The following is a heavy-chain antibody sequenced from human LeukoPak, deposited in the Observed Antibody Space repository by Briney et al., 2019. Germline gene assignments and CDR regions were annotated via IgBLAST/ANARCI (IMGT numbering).Heavy chain of an antibody. CDR1: GYTFTIYG. CDR2: ISGYNGNT. CDR3: ARDVGRRCSGGRCYYYYNYMDV. J-gene: IGHJ6*03. Sequence: ASVTVSFKASGYTFTIYGISWVRQAPGQGLEWMGWISGYNGNTNYAQKLQGRGTMTTDTSTSTAYMEVKSLRSDDTDVYYCARDVGRRCSGGRCYYYYNYMDVRRKEAKGTISS. V-gene: IGHV1-18*01. D-gene: IGHD2-15*01.